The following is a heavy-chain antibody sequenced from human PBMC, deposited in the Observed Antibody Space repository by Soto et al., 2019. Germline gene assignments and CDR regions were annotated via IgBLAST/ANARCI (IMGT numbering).Heavy chain of an antibody. CDR2: IIPIFGTA. V-gene: IGHV1-69*13. Sequence: SLKVSCKASGGTFSSYAISWVRQAPGQGLEWMGGIIPIFGTANYAQKFQGRVTITADESTSTAYMELSSLRSEDTAVYYCARVGPARYGMDVWGQGTTVTVSS. J-gene: IGHJ6*02. CDR1: GGTFSSYA. CDR3: ARVGPARYGMDV.